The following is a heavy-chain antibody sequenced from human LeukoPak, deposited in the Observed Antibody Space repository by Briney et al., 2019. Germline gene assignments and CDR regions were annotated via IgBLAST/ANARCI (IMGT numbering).Heavy chain of an antibody. CDR2: ISSSSSTI. CDR1: GFTFSSYS. CDR3: ARGGVFVY. V-gene: IGHV3-48*04. J-gene: IGHJ4*02. Sequence: GGSLRLSRAASGFTFSSYSMNWVRQAPGKGLEWVSYISSSSSTIYYADSVKGRFTISRDNAKNSLYLQMNSLRAEDTAVYYCARGGVFVYWGQGTLVTVSS.